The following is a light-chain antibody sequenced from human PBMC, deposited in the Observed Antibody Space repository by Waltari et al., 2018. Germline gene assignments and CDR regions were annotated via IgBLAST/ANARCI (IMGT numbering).Light chain of an antibody. V-gene: IGKV1-5*01. CDR2: DAS. CDR1: QSISTW. Sequence: GDRVTITCRASQSISTWLAWYQQKPGKAPNLLVYDASSLQSGVPSRFSGSGSGTEFTLTISSLQAEDVAVYYCQQYYTTPYTFGQGTKLEIK. J-gene: IGKJ2*01. CDR3: QQYYTTPYT.